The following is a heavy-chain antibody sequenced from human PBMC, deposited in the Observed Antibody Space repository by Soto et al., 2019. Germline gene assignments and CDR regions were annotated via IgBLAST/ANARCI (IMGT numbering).Heavy chain of an antibody. CDR3: TKGGVRFLEWLGDV. V-gene: IGHV3-23*01. CDR2: ISDSGGRT. J-gene: IGHJ6*02. D-gene: IGHD3-3*01. Sequence: QPGGSLRLSCAASGFSFISYAMSWVRQVPGKRLEWVSSISDSGGRTFYAESVEGRFTISRDDSTSTLFLQMNSLRAEDTAIYYCTKGGVRFLEWLGDVWGQGTTVTVSS. CDR1: GFSFISYA.